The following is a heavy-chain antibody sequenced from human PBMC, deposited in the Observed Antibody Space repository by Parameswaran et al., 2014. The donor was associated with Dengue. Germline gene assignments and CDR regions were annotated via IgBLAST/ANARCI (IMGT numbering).Heavy chain of an antibody. CDR3: ARTGVLRYFDWPAGRLFDY. D-gene: IGHD3-9*01. J-gene: IGHJ4*02. V-gene: IGHV4-34*01. Sequence: VRQAPGKGLEWIGEINHSGSTNYNPSLKSRVTISVDTSKNQFSLKLSSVTAADTAVYYCARTGVLRYFDWPAGRLFDYWGQGTLVTVSS. CDR2: INHSGST.